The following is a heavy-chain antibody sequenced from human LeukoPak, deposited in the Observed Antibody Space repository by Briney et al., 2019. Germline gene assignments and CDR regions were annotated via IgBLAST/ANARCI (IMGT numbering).Heavy chain of an antibody. J-gene: IGHJ4*02. V-gene: IGHV3-23*01. D-gene: IGHD3-10*01. CDR1: GFTFSSYA. Sequence: GGSLRLSCAASGFTFSSYAMSWVRQAPGKGLEWGSAISGSGGSTYYADSVKGRFTISRDDSKNTLYLQMNSLRAEDTAVYYCAKALWFGDEGFDYWGQGTLVTVSS. CDR3: AKALWFGDEGFDY. CDR2: ISGSGGST.